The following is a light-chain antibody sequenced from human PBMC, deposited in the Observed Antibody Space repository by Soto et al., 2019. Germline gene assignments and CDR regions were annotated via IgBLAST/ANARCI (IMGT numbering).Light chain of an antibody. CDR3: SSYTSSSTL. V-gene: IGLV2-14*01. Sequence: QSVLTQPASVSGSTGQSITISCTGTSSDVGGYNYVSLYQQHPGKAPKLMIYDVSNRPSGVSNRFSGSKSGNTASLTISGLQAEYEADYYCSSYTSSSTLFGGGTKVTVL. CDR1: SSDVGGYNY. J-gene: IGLJ2*01. CDR2: DVS.